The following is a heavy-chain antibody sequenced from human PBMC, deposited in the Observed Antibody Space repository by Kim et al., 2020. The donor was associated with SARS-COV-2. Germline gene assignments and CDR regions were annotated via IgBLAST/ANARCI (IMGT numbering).Heavy chain of an antibody. CDR1: GFTVSSYW. Sequence: GGALRLSCAASGFTVSSYWMSWVRQAPGKGLEWVANIKQDGSEKYYVDSVKGRFTISRDNAKNSLYLQMNSLRAEDTAVYYCARVRKSSFDYWGQGTLVTVSS. J-gene: IGHJ4*02. CDR2: IKQDGSEK. V-gene: IGHV3-7*01. D-gene: IGHD6-19*01. CDR3: ARVRKSSFDY.